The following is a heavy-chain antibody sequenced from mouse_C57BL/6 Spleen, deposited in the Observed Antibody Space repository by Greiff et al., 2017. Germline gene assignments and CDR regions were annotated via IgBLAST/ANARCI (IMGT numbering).Heavy chain of an antibody. CDR1: GYTFTEYT. V-gene: IGHV1-62-2*01. CDR3: ARHETGTNAMDY. D-gene: IGHD4-1*01. J-gene: IGHJ4*01. CDR2: FYPGSGSI. Sequence: VKLVESGAELVKPGASVKLSCKASGYTFTEYTIHWVKQRSGQGLEWIGWFYPGSGSIKYNEKFKDKATLTADKSSSTVYMELSRLTSEDSAVYFCARHETGTNAMDYWGQGTSVTVSS.